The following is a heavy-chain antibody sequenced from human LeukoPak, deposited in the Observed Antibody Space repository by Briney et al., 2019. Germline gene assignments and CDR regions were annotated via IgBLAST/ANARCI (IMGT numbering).Heavy chain of an antibody. Sequence: GGSLRLSCTASGCTFSRYGMDWVRQAPGKGLEWVALASYDISKTYYADSVKGRFTISRDNSKNTLYLQMNSQRAEDTAVYYCAKAPDNVVVIAATFFDSWGQGTLVSVSS. CDR1: GCTFSRYG. J-gene: IGHJ4*02. CDR3: AKAPDNVVVIAATFFDS. V-gene: IGHV3-30*18. CDR2: ASYDISKT. D-gene: IGHD2-15*01.